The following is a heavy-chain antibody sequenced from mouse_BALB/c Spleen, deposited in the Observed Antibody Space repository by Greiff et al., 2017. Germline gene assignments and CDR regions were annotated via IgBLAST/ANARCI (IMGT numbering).Heavy chain of an antibody. CDR1: GYTFSSYW. J-gene: IGHJ1*01. CDR2: ILPGSGST. CDR3: ARPGKNWYFDV. Sequence: QVQLQQSGAELMKPGASVTISCKATGYTFSSYWIEWVKQRPGHGLEWIGEILPGSGSTNYNEKFKGKATFTADTSSNTAYMQLSSLTSEDSAVYYCARPGKNWYFDVWGAGTTVTVSS. V-gene: IGHV1-9*01.